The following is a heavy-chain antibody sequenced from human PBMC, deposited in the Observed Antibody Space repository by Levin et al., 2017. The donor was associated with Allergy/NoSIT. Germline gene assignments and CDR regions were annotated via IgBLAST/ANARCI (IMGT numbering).Heavy chain of an antibody. J-gene: IGHJ4*02. V-gene: IGHV3-64D*06. CDR3: ETSDGDYPDFDY. CDR1: GFTFSNYA. CDR2: ISNNGRKT. Sequence: GESLKISCSASGFTFSNYAIHWVRQAPGKGLEYVSAISNNGRKTYYADSVKGRFTISRDNSKNTLYLQMSSLRTEDTAVYYCETSDGDYPDFDYWGQGTLVTVSS. D-gene: IGHD4-17*01.